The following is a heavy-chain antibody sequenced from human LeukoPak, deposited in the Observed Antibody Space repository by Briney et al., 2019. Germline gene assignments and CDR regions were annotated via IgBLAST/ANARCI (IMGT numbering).Heavy chain of an antibody. Sequence: PSETLSLTCTVSGGSINSGSYYWTWIRQPAGKGLEWIGRIYTSGSTNYNPSLESRVTISVDTSKNQFSLKLSSVTAADTAVYYCARTPQELWLPGYYMDVWGKGTTVTISS. CDR3: ARTPQELWLPGYYMDV. V-gene: IGHV4-61*02. CDR1: GGSINSGSYY. J-gene: IGHJ6*03. D-gene: IGHD5-18*01. CDR2: IYTSGST.